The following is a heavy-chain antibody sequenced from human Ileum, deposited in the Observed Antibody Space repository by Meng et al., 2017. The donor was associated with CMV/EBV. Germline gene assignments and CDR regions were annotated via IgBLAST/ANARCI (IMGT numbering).Heavy chain of an antibody. CDR2: VNNRGRT. J-gene: IGHJ1*01. V-gene: IGHV4-34*02. Sequence: QVHVQQGGAGLLKPSETLSLTCAVSGEPLNGFFCSWIRQPPGRGLEWIGEVNNRGRTNYNPSLKSRLTISIDTSKRQLSLMVTSVTAADSAIYYCASGRLQFTPSALQHWGPGTLVTVSS. CDR3: ASGRLQFTPSALQH. D-gene: IGHD5-24*01. CDR1: GEPLNGFF.